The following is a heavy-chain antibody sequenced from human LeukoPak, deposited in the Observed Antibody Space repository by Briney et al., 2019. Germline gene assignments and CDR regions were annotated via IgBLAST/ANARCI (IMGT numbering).Heavy chain of an antibody. J-gene: IGHJ4*02. CDR3: ARPRDYDSSGYYPD. Sequence: SVKVSCKASGGTVSSYAISWVRQAPGHGLEWMGGIIPIFGTANYAQKFQGRGTITTDESTSTAYMELSSLRSEDMAVYYCARPRDYDSSGYYPDWGQGTLVTVSS. D-gene: IGHD3-22*01. V-gene: IGHV1-69*05. CDR2: IIPIFGTA. CDR1: GGTVSSYA.